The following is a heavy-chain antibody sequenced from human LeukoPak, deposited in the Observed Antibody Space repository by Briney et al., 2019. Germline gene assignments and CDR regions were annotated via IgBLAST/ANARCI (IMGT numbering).Heavy chain of an antibody. V-gene: IGHV3-33*01. CDR3: ARGDILTGTYGMDV. D-gene: IGHD3-9*01. J-gene: IGHJ6*02. CDR2: IWYDGSNK. CDR1: GFTFSSYG. Sequence: GGSLRLSCAASGFTFSSYGMHWVRQAPGKGLEWVAVIWYDGSNKYYADSVKGRFTISRDNSKNTLYLQMNSLRAEDTAVYYCARGDILTGTYGMDVWGQGTTVTVSS.